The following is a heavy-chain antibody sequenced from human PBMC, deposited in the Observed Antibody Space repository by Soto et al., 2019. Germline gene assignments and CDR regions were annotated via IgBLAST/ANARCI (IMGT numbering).Heavy chain of an antibody. CDR2: IWYDGSDK. J-gene: IGHJ3*02. CDR1: GFSFSTYG. V-gene: IGHV3-33*01. D-gene: IGHD3-3*01. CDR3: ARDVLRFLEGGAFDI. Sequence: QVQLVESGGGVVQPGRSLRLSCAASGFSFSTYGLDWVRQAPGKGLKWVAVIWYDGSDKYYADSVKGRFTISRDNSKNTLYLQMNSLRAEDTAVYYCARDVLRFLEGGAFDIWGQGTMVTVSS.